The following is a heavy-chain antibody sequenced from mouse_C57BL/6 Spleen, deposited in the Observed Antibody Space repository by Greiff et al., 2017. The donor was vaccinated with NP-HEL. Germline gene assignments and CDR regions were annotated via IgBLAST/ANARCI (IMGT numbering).Heavy chain of an antibody. J-gene: IGHJ1*03. Sequence: VKLQQSGAELVKPGASVKISCKASGYAFSSYWMNWVKQRPGKGLEWIGQIYPGDGDTNYNGKFKGKATLTADKSSSTAYMQLSSLTSEDSAVYFCARYDYSKRYFDVWGTGTTVTVSS. V-gene: IGHV1-80*01. CDR2: IYPGDGDT. CDR3: ARYDYSKRYFDV. D-gene: IGHD2-5*01. CDR1: GYAFSSYW.